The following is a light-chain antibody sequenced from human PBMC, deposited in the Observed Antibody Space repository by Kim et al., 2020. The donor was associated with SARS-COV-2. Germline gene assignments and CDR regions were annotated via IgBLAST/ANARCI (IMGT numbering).Light chain of an antibody. CDR2: EDT. J-gene: IGLJ2*01. CDR1: GLGNKY. Sequence: SYELTQPPSVSVSPGQTATMTCSGDGLGNKYVCWYQQKPGQSPLLVIYEDTKRPSGTPERFSGSNSGNTASLTITATQAMDEADYYCQAWDSRQVVFGGGTQLTVL. CDR3: QAWDSRQVV. V-gene: IGLV3-1*01.